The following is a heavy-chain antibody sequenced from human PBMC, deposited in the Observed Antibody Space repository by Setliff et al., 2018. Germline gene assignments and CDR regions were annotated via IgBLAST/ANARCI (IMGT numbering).Heavy chain of an antibody. D-gene: IGHD3-10*01. Sequence: SETLSLTCAVCGGSFNTYYWSWIRQPPGKGLEWIGEISHSGSTNYNPSLKSRVTMSVDTSKNQFSLNLNSVTAADTATYYCARDKWVLVRTHNYSYVDIWGKGTTVTVSS. J-gene: IGHJ6*03. CDR2: ISHSGST. V-gene: IGHV4-34*01. CDR3: ARDKWVLVRTHNYSYVDI. CDR1: GGSFNTYY.